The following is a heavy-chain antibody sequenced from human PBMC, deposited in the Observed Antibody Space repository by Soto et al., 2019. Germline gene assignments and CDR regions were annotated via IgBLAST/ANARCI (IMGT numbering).Heavy chain of an antibody. D-gene: IGHD5-12*01. J-gene: IGHJ4*02. CDR1: GGTFSSYT. CDR2: IIPILGIA. V-gene: IGHV1-69*02. CDR3: ARTLRGWLHHGGGVDY. Sequence: QVQLVQSGAEVKKPGSSVKVSCKASGGTFSSYTISWVRQAPGQGLEWMGRIIPILGIANYAQKFQGRVTITADKSPSTAYMELSSLRSEDTAVYYCARTLRGWLHHGGGVDYWGQGTLVTVSS.